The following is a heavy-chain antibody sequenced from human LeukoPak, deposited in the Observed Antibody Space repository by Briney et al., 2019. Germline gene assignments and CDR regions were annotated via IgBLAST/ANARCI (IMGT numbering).Heavy chain of an antibody. D-gene: IGHD1-1*01. CDR3: ARDSRNEDAFDI. CDR1: GFTFSSYS. Sequence: PGGSLSLSCAASGFTFSSYSMNWVRQAPGNGLEWVSSISSSSSYIYYAVSVKGRFTISRDNAKISLYLQMNSLRAEDTAVYYCARDSRNEDAFDIWGQRTMVTVSS. V-gene: IGHV3-21*01. J-gene: IGHJ3*02. CDR2: ISSSSSYI.